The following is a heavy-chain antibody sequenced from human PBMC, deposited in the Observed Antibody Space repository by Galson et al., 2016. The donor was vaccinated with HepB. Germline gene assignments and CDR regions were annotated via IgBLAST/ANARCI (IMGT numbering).Heavy chain of an antibody. J-gene: IGHJ4*02. CDR3: GRGHLVVPFSFYFDF. CDR1: GDSVSSQSAA. V-gene: IGHV6-1*01. CDR2: TYHTSNWYS. Sequence: CAISGDSVSSQSAAWNWIRHSPSRGLEWLGRTYHTSNWYSDYAVSVNSRITINPDTSKNQFSLQLNSVTPEDTAVYYCGRGHLVVPFSFYFDFWGQGSLVTVSS. D-gene: IGHD2-15*01.